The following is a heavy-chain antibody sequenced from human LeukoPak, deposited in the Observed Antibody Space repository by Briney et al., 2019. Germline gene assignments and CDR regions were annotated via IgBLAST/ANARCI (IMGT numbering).Heavy chain of an antibody. CDR1: GFTFTSYW. CDR2: IYPGDSDT. V-gene: IGHV5-51*01. CDR3: ARPSSIVVVPAAPSASAFDI. J-gene: IGHJ3*02. Sequence: GESLKISCKGSGFTFTSYWIGWVRQMPGKGLEWMGIIYPGDSDTTYSPSFQGQVTISADKSISTAYLQWSSLKASDTAMYYCARPSSIVVVPAAPSASAFDIWGQGTMVTVSS. D-gene: IGHD2-2*01.